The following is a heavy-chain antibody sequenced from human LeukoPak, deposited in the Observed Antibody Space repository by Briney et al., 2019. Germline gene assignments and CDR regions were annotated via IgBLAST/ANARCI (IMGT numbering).Heavy chain of an antibody. J-gene: IGHJ4*02. CDR3: ARDLEDYGGNSG. D-gene: IGHD4-23*01. CDR1: GGTFSSYA. Sequence: ASVKVSCKASGGTFSSYAISWVRQAPGQGLEWMGGIIPIFGTASYAQKFQGRVTITADESTSTAYMELSSLRSEDTAVYYCARDLEDYGGNSGWGQGTLVTVSS. CDR2: IIPIFGTA. V-gene: IGHV1-69*13.